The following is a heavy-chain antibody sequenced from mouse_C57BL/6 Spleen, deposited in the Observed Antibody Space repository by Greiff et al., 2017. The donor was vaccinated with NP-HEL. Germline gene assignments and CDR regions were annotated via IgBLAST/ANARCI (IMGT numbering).Heavy chain of an antibody. CDR2: ISSGSSTI. V-gene: IGHV5-17*01. CDR1: GFTFSDYG. D-gene: IGHD2-5*01. CDR3: ARNYYSNLYAMDY. Sequence: EVMLVESGGGLVKPGGSLKLSCAASGFTFSDYGMHWVRQAPEKGLEWVAYISSGSSTIYYADTVKGRFTISRDNAKNTLFLQMTSLRSEDTAMYYGARNYYSNLYAMDYWGQGTSVTVSS. J-gene: IGHJ4*01.